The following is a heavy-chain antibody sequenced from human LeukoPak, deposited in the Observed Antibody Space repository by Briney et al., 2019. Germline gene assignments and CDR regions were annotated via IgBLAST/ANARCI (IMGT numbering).Heavy chain of an antibody. CDR2: IIPILGIA. J-gene: IGHJ5*02. CDR1: GGTFSSYA. Sequence: GASVKVSCKASGGTFSSYAISWVRPAPGQGLEWMGRIIPILGIANYAQKFQGRVTITADKSTSTAYMELSSLRSEDTAVYYCAAGFTIFKWFDPWGQGTLVTVSS. CDR3: AAGFTIFKWFDP. V-gene: IGHV1-69*04. D-gene: IGHD3-3*01.